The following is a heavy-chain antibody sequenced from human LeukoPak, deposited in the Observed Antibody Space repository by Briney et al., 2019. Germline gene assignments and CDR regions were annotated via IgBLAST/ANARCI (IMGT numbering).Heavy chain of an antibody. CDR1: GGSFSGYY. CDR3: AREGPWSYGHYFDY. J-gene: IGHJ4*02. D-gene: IGHD5-18*01. CDR2: INHSGST. V-gene: IGHV4-34*01. Sequence: PSETLSLTCAVYGGSFSGYYWSWLRQPPGKGLEWIGEINHSGSTNYNPSLKSRVTISVDTSKNQFSLKLSSVTAADTAVYYCAREGPWSYGHYFDYWGQGTLVTVSS.